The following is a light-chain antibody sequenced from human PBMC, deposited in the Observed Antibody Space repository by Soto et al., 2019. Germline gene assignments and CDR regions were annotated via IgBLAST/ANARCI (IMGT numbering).Light chain of an antibody. CDR3: LEGGT. J-gene: IGKJ5*01. V-gene: IGKV3-11*01. Sequence: EIVLTQSPATLSLSPGERATVSCRASQSVSNYLGWYQQKPGQAPRLLIYDASNRATGIPARFSGSGSGTDFTLTISTLVREDFAVSYCLEGGTFGQGTRLEIK. CDR1: QSVSNY. CDR2: DAS.